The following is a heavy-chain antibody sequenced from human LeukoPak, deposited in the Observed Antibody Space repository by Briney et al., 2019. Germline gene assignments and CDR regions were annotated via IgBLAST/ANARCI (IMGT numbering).Heavy chain of an antibody. Sequence: PGGSLRLSCTASGFTFSSYEMNWVRQAPGKGLEWVSYISSSSSHIYYADSVKVRFTISRDNAKHSLYLKMNRLRAEDTAVYYCARPIIVVVTAGAFDIWGQGTMVTVSS. CDR3: ARPIIVVVTAGAFDI. V-gene: IGHV3-48*03. D-gene: IGHD2-21*02. J-gene: IGHJ3*02. CDR2: ISSSSSHI. CDR1: GFTFSSYE.